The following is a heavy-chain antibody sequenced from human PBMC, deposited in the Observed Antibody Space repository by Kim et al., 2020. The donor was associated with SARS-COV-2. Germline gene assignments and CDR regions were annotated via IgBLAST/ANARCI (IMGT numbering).Heavy chain of an antibody. Sequence: GGSLRLSCAASGFTFSSYSMNWVRQAPGKGLEWVSSISSSSSYIYYADSVKGRFTISRDNAKNSLYLQMNSLRAEDTAVYYCARDLVWSYLTGYWGQGTLVTVSS. CDR1: GFTFSSYS. J-gene: IGHJ4*02. CDR3: ARDLVWSYLTGY. CDR2: ISSSSSYI. D-gene: IGHD3-10*01. V-gene: IGHV3-21*01.